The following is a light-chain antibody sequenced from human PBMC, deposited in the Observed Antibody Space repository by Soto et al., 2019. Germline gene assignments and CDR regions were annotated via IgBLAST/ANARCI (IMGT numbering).Light chain of an antibody. CDR1: QTINSY. Sequence: DIQMIQSPSSLSASVGERVIITCRASQTINSYLNWYQQKPGKAPKLLIYAASSLQSGVPSRFSGSGSGTDFTLTISSLQPEDFATYFCQQSYRTPLTFGGGTKVEIK. CDR2: AAS. J-gene: IGKJ4*01. V-gene: IGKV1-39*01. CDR3: QQSYRTPLT.